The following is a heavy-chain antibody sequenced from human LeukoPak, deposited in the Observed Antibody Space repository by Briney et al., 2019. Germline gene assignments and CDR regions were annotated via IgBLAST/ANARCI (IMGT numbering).Heavy chain of an antibody. V-gene: IGHV3-20*04. CDR1: GFTFDDYG. Sequence: GGSLRLSCAASGFTFDDYGMSWVRQAPGKGLEWVSGINWNGGSTGYADSVKDRFTISRDNAKNSLYLQMNSLRAEDTALYYCARASANCSSTSCPRGYYYYCMDVWGKGTTVTVSS. J-gene: IGHJ6*03. D-gene: IGHD2-2*01. CDR2: INWNGGST. CDR3: ARASANCSSTSCPRGYYYYCMDV.